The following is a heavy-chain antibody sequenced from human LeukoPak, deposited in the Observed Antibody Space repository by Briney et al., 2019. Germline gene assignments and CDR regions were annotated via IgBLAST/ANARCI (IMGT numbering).Heavy chain of an antibody. Sequence: ASVNVSCKASGGTFSSYAISWVRQAPGQGLEWMGGIIPIFGTANYAQKFQGRATITADESTSTAYMELSSLRSEDTAVYYCARVDGFSVPHWGQGTLVTVSS. CDR2: IIPIFGTA. D-gene: IGHD3-9*01. CDR3: ARVDGFSVPH. CDR1: GGTFSSYA. J-gene: IGHJ4*02. V-gene: IGHV1-69*13.